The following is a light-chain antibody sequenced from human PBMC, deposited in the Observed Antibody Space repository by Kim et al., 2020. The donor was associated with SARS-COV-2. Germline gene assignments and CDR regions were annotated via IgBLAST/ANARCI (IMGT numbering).Light chain of an antibody. CDR1: SSNIGSRP. J-gene: IGLJ3*02. CDR2: SEN. Sequence: GQRVTISCSGGSSNIGSRPVNWYQQLPGTAPKLLIYSENQCPSGVPDRFSGSKSGTSASLAISELQSEDEAEYYCAAWDDSLNAVLFGGGTQLTVL. V-gene: IGLV1-44*01. CDR3: AAWDDSLNAVL.